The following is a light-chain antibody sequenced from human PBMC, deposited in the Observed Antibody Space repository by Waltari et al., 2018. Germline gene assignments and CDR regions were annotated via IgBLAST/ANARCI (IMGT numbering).Light chain of an antibody. CDR1: PFHTKS. CDR3: YSTDRTGKQRV. J-gene: IGLJ2*01. V-gene: IGLV3-10*01. CDR2: EDN. Sequence: SYALTQPPSVSVSPGQTARITSSGAPFHTKSVYWYQQKSGQAPVLAIYEDNKRRSGIPERFSGSSSGTMVTLTISGAQVEDEGDYYCYSTDRTGKQRVFGGGTKLTVL.